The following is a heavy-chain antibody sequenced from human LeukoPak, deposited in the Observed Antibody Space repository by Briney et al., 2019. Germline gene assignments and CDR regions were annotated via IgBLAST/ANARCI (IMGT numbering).Heavy chain of an antibody. CDR1: SGSFSVYY. Sequence: PSETLSLTCAVYSGSFSVYYWSWIRLTPGKGLEWIGEIKDGGITNYNPSLRSRVTISKDTSNNQMSLNLHSATAADTAVYYCVRGFSGVVGDHWGQGTLVTVSS. CDR3: VRGFSGVVGDH. J-gene: IGHJ4*02. D-gene: IGHD3-10*01. CDR2: IKDGGIT. V-gene: IGHV4-34*01.